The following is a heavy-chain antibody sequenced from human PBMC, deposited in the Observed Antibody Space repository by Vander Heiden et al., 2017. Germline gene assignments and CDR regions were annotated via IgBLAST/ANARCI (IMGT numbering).Heavy chain of an antibody. V-gene: IGHV3-48*02. J-gene: IGHJ4*02. CDR1: GFTFRSYS. CDR3: ARLDGKYYYDSSGYYSLDY. CDR2: ISSSSSTI. D-gene: IGHD3-22*01. Sequence: EVQLVESGGGLVQPGGSLRLSCAASGFTFRSYSMNWVRQAPGKGLEWVSYISSSSSTIYYADSVKGRFTISRDNAKNSLYLQMNSLRDEDTAVYYCARLDGKYYYDSSGYYSLDYWGQGTLVTVSS.